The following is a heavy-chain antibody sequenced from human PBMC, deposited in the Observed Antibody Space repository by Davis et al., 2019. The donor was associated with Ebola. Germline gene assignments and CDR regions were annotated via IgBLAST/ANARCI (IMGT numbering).Heavy chain of an antibody. V-gene: IGHV3-66*01. J-gene: IGHJ6*02. Sequence: PGGSLRLSCAASGFTVSSNYMSWVRQAPGKGLEWVSVIYSGGSTYYADSVKGRFTISRDNSKNTLYLQMNSLRAEDTAVYYCARDRGANSGDILTGPHYYGMDVWGQGTTVTVSS. CDR1: GFTVSSNY. CDR3: ARDRGANSGDILTGPHYYGMDV. CDR2: IYSGGST. D-gene: IGHD3-9*01.